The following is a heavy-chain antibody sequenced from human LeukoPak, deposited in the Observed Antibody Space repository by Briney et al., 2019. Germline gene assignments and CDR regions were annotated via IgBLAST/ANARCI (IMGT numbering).Heavy chain of an antibody. V-gene: IGHV3-30*02. D-gene: IGHD3-10*01. CDR3: VRASYGSGSYYNDY. CDR2: IRYDGSDK. CDR1: GFTFSVHG. J-gene: IGHJ4*01. Sequence: GGSLRLSCAASGFTFSVHGMHWVRQAPGKGLEWVAFIRYDGSDKYYADSVKGRFTISRDNSKNTVYLQMNSLRTEDTTVYYCVRASYGSGSYYNDYWGQGTLVTVSS.